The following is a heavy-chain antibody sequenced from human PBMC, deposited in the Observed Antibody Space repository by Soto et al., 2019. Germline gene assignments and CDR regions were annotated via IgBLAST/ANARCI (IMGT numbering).Heavy chain of an antibody. CDR3: ARQRTSVVTKAYFDV. CDR2: IYYSGST. CDR1: GDSISSRSYY. Sequence: SETLSLTCTVTGDSISSRSYYWGWIRQPPGKGLEWIGSIYYSGSTYNNPSLMSRVSMSIDTSKDQFSLKLKSVTAAETALYFCARQRTSVVTKAYFDVWGPGSLVTVSS. V-gene: IGHV4-39*01. J-gene: IGHJ4*02. D-gene: IGHD2-21*02.